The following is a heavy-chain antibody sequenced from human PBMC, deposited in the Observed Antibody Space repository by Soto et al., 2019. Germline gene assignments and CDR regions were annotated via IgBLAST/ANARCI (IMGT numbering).Heavy chain of an antibody. J-gene: IGHJ4*02. Sequence: GGCLRLSCAASGFNFSGSVIHWVRQASGKGLEWVGRIRSKANNYATGYAASVKGRFTISRDDSKNTAYLQMNSLKSEDTAVYYCSRLVVWGQGSLVTV. CDR1: GFNFSGSV. V-gene: IGHV3-73*01. CDR2: IRSKANNYAT. D-gene: IGHD2-15*01. CDR3: SRLVV.